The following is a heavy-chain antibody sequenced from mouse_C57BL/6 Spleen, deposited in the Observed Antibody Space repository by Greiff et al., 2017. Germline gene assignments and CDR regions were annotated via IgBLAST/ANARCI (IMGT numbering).Heavy chain of an antibody. Sequence: QVQLQQSGAELVRPGSSVKLSCKASGYTFTSYWMDWVKQRPGQGLEWIGNIYPSDSETHYNQKFKDKATLSVDKSSSTAYMQLSSLTSEDSAVYYCARSGVYYYGSKAMDYWGQGTSVTVSS. CDR2: IYPSDSET. J-gene: IGHJ4*01. CDR1: GYTFTSYW. CDR3: ARSGVYYYGSKAMDY. D-gene: IGHD1-1*01. V-gene: IGHV1-61*01.